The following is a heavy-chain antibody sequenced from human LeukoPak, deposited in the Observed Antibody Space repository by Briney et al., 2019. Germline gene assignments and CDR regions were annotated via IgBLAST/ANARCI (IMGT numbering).Heavy chain of an antibody. CDR3: ARGLTYYDYVWGSYRPDTLDY. J-gene: IGHJ4*02. Sequence: PSETLSLTCAVYGGSFSGYYWTWIRQPPGKGLEWIGEIIHSGSTNYNPPLKSRVTISVDTSKNQFSLKLSSVTAADTAVYYCARGLTYYDYVWGSYRPDTLDYWGQGTLVTVSS. D-gene: IGHD3-16*02. V-gene: IGHV4-34*01. CDR2: IIHSGST. CDR1: GGSFSGYY.